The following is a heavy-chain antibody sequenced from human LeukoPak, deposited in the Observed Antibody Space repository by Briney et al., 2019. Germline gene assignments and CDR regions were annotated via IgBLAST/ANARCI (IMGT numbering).Heavy chain of an antibody. J-gene: IGHJ4*02. V-gene: IGHV3-48*04. Sequence: GGSLRLSCAASGFTFSSFGMNWVRQAPGKGLEWISYISTSSLNTIHYADSVKGRFTISRDNAKNSLFLQMNRLRAEDTAVYYCARSLSTDFDYWGQGILVTVSS. CDR2: ISTSSLNTI. CDR3: ARSLSTDFDY. D-gene: IGHD5/OR15-5a*01. CDR1: GFTFSSFG.